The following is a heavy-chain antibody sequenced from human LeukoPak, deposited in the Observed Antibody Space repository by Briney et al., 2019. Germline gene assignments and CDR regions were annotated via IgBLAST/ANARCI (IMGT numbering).Heavy chain of an antibody. CDR3: ARTSEGGYFDY. J-gene: IGHJ4*02. D-gene: IGHD1-14*01. CDR2: INGDGSSI. Sequence: GGSLRLSCAVSGFTFSSYWMHWVRQAPGRGLVWVSRINGDGSSITYVDSVKGRFTMSRDNPKNTLYLQMNSLRAEDTAVYYCARTSEGGYFDYWGQGAVVTVSS. V-gene: IGHV3-74*01. CDR1: GFTFSSYW.